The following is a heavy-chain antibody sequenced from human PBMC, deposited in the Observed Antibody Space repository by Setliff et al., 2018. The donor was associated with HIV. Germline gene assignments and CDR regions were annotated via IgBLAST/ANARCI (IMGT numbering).Heavy chain of an antibody. CDR3: ARRTLITGYDY. D-gene: IGHD3-16*01. Sequence: SETLSLTCTVSGGSISSSSYYWGWIRQPPGKGLEWIGSLYYSGTTYYNPSLKSRLSISVDTSKNQFSLKLSSVTAADTAVCYCARRTLITGYDYWGQGTLVTVSS. CDR1: GGSISSSSYY. V-gene: IGHV4-39*01. CDR2: LYYSGTT. J-gene: IGHJ4*02.